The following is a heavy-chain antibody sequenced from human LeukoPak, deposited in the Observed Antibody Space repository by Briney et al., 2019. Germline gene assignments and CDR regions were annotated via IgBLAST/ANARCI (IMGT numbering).Heavy chain of an antibody. D-gene: IGHD2-2*01. Sequence: ASVKVSCKASGGTFSSYAISWVRQAPGQGLEWMGGIIPILGTANYAQKFQGRVTITADESTSTAYMELSSLRSEDTAVYYCARGVRKAAANFDYWGQGTLVTVSS. CDR1: GGTFSSYA. J-gene: IGHJ4*02. CDR2: IIPILGTA. V-gene: IGHV1-69*13. CDR3: ARGVRKAAANFDY.